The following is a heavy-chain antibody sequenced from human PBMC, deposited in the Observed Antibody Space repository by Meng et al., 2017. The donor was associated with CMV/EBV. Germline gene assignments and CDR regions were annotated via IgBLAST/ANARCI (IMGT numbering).Heavy chain of an antibody. CDR1: GYTLTELS. V-gene: IGHV1-24*01. CDR2: FDPEDGET. J-gene: IGHJ5*02. D-gene: IGHD3-16*01. CDR3: ATGGSTTDHREIDWFDP. Sequence: QVAGVEAGAEVKKPGASVKVSCKVSGYTLTELSMHWVRQAPGKGLEWMGGFDPEDGETIYAQKFQGRVTMTEDTSTDTAYMELSSLRSEDTAVYYCATGGSTTDHREIDWFDPWGQGTLVTVSS.